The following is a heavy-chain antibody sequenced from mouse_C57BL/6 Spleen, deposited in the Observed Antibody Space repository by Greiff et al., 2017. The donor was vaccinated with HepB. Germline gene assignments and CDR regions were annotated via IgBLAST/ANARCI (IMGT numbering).Heavy chain of an antibody. CDR1: GYTFTSYW. J-gene: IGHJ3*01. CDR3: AREVRPAWFAY. CDR2: IDPSDSYT. D-gene: IGHD2-14*01. V-gene: IGHV1-50*01. Sequence: QVQLQQPGAELVKPGASVKLSCKASGYTFTSYWMQWVKQRPGQGLEWIGEIDPSDSYTNYNQKFKGKATLTVDTSSSTAYMQLSSLTSEDSAVYYCAREVRPAWFAYWGQGTLVTVSA.